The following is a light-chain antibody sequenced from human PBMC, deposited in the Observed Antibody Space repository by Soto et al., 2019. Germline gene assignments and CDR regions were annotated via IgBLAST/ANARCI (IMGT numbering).Light chain of an antibody. Sequence: QSALTQPPSASGSPGQSVTISCTGTRSDVGGYNFVSWYQHHPGKATKLMIYEVSQRPSGVPDRFSGSTSDNTASLTVSGLQAEDEAYYYCSSYAGSNSYVFGTGTKLTV. CDR1: RSDVGGYNF. V-gene: IGLV2-8*01. J-gene: IGLJ1*01. CDR2: EVS. CDR3: SSYAGSNSYV.